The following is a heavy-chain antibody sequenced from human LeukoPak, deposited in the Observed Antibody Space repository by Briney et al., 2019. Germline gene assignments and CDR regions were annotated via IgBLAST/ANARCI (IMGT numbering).Heavy chain of an antibody. CDR2: MYTSGST. CDR3: ARDRRGYSGYGSHYYYGMDV. CDR1: GGSISSGRYY. J-gene: IGHJ6*02. D-gene: IGHD5-12*01. V-gene: IGHV4-61*02. Sequence: SQTLSLTCTVSGGSISSGRYYWSWIRQPAGKGLEWIGRMYTSGSTNYNPSLKSRVTISVDTSKNQFSLKLSSVTAADTAVYYCARDRRGYSGYGSHYYYGMDVWGQGTTVTVSS.